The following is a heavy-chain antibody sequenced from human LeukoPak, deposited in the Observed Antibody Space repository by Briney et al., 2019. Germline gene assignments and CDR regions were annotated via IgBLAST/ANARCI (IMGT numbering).Heavy chain of an antibody. Sequence: GGSLRLSCAASGFTVSSNYMSWVRQAPGKGLEWVTVIYSGGSTYYADSVKGRFTISRDNSKNTLYLQMNSLRAEDTAVYYCARVGSGNDFDYWGQGTLVTVSS. V-gene: IGHV3-53*01. CDR2: IYSGGST. CDR3: ARVGSGNDFDY. CDR1: GFTVSSNY. D-gene: IGHD6-25*01. J-gene: IGHJ4*02.